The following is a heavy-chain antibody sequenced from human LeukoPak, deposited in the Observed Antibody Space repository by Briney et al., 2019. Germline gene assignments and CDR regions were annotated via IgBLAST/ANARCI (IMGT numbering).Heavy chain of an antibody. CDR1: GGSISSYY. Sequence: SETLSLTCTVSGGSISSYYWSWIRQPPGKGLEWIGYICYSGSTNYNPSLKSRVTISVDTSKNQFSLKLSSVTAADTAVYYCASDSIEDAFDIWGQGTMVTVSS. CDR2: ICYSGST. V-gene: IGHV4-59*08. CDR3: ASDSIEDAFDI. D-gene: IGHD6-6*01. J-gene: IGHJ3*02.